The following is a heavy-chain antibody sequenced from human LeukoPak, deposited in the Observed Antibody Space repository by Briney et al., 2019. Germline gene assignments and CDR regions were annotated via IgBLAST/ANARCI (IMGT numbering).Heavy chain of an antibody. CDR3: ARDPSFSDTAGY. V-gene: IGHV3-21*01. CDR1: GFTFSSYS. Sequence: GGSLRLSCAASGFTFSSYSMNWVRQAPGKGLEWVSSISSSSSYIYYADSVKGRFTISRDNAKNSLYLQMNSLRAEDTAVYYCARDPSFSDTAGYWGQGTQVTVSS. J-gene: IGHJ4*02. CDR2: ISSSSSYI. D-gene: IGHD5-18*01.